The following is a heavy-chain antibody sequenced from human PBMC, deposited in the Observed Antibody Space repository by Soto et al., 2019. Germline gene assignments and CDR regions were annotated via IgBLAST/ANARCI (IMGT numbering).Heavy chain of an antibody. Sequence: PGGSLRLSCAASGFTFSSYAMSWVRQAPGKGLEWVSAISGSGGSTYYADSVKGRFTISRDNSKNTLYLQMNSLRAEDTAVYYCAKDRYDYIWGSYPVIKCYFDYWGQGTLVTVSS. CDR3: AKDRYDYIWGSYPVIKCYFDY. J-gene: IGHJ4*02. CDR1: GFTFSSYA. CDR2: ISGSGGST. V-gene: IGHV3-23*01. D-gene: IGHD3-16*02.